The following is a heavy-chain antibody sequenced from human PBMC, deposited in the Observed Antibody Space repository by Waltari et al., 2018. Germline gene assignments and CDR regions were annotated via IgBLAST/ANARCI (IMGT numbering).Heavy chain of an antibody. D-gene: IGHD2-21*01. Sequence: QLQLQESGPGLVKPSETLSLTCTVSGGSISSSSYYWGWIRQPPGQGLEWIGRIYYSGSTYNNPSLQSRVTISVDTSKNQFSLKLSSVTAADTAVYYCARDGRDCGGDCYTIVYWGQGTLVTVSS. CDR2: IYYSGST. CDR1: GGSISSSSYY. CDR3: ARDGRDCGGDCYTIVY. V-gene: IGHV4-39*07. J-gene: IGHJ4*02.